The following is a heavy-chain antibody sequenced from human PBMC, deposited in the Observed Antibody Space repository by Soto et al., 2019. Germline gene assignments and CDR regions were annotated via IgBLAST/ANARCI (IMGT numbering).Heavy chain of an antibody. J-gene: IGHJ4*02. Sequence: RASVKVSCKASGGTFSSYAISWVRQAPGQGLEWMGGIIPIFGTANYAQKFQGRVTITADESTSTAYMELSSLRSEDTAVYYCARDRGGYSYGYRFDSWGQGTLVTVSS. V-gene: IGHV1-69*13. D-gene: IGHD5-18*01. CDR3: ARDRGGYSYGYRFDS. CDR1: GGTFSSYA. CDR2: IIPIFGTA.